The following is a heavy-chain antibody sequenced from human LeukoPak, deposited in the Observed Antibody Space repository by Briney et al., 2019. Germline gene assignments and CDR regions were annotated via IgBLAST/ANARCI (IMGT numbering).Heavy chain of an antibody. V-gene: IGHV4-39*01. D-gene: IGHD3-16*01. CDR3: ARQLGAYSYPFDI. CDR2: IYYSGTT. Sequence: SETLSLTCTVSGGSISSSSYYWGWIRQPPGKGLEWIASIYYSGTTLYNPSLTSRVTISVDTSKNQFSLSLNSVTAADTAVYYCARQLGAYSYPFDIWGQGTKVTVSS. J-gene: IGHJ3*02. CDR1: GGSISSSSYY.